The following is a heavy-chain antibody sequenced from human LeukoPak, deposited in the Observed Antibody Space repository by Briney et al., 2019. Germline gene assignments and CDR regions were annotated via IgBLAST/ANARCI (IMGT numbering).Heavy chain of an antibody. CDR2: IHYSGTT. V-gene: IGHV4-39*01. CDR1: GGSISRSSYY. CDR3: ARQEGRFDY. J-gene: IGHJ4*02. Sequence: SETLSLTCTVSGGSISRSSYYWAWIRRPPGKELEWIGSIHYSGTTYYKPSLKSRVTISVDTSKNQFSLKLTSVSAEDTAMYYCARQEGRFDYWGQGTLVTVSS.